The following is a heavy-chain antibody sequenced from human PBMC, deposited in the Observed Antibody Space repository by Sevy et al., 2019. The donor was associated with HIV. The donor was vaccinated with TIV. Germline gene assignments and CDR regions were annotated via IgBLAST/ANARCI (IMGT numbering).Heavy chain of an antibody. D-gene: IGHD5-12*01. V-gene: IGHV3-7*01. CDR3: AREGSSYDTYYNHYGIDV. CDR1: GFTFNSYW. Sequence: GGSLRLSCSTSGFTFNSYWLTWVRQAPGKGLEWVANINQDGSEKNYVDSVKGRFTISRDNAQKSVFLQMRALRAADTGVYYCAREGSSYDTYYNHYGIDVRGQGTTVTVSS. CDR2: INQDGSEK. J-gene: IGHJ6*02.